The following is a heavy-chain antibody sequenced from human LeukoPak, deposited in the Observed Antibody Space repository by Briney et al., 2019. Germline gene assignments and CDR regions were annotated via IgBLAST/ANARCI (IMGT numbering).Heavy chain of an antibody. Sequence: GESLKISCKGSGYSFTSYWIGWVRPMPGKGLGWMGIISPDDSDTRYSPSFQGRVTISADKSISTAYLQWSSLKASDTAMYYCARSYYYGSGSYWSWFDPWGQGTLVTVSS. CDR1: GYSFTSYW. D-gene: IGHD3-10*01. CDR3: ARSYYYGSGSYWSWFDP. V-gene: IGHV5-51*01. J-gene: IGHJ5*02. CDR2: ISPDDSDT.